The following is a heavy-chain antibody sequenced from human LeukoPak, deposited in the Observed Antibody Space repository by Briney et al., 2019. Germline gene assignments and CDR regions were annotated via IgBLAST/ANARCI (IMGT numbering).Heavy chain of an antibody. CDR2: INHSGST. Sequence: PSETLSLTCAVYGGSFSGYYWSWIRQPPGKGLEWIGEINHSGSTNYNPSLKSRVTISVDTSKNQFSLKLSSVTAADTAVYYCARTRSSYYDSREGAFDIWGQGTMVTVSS. D-gene: IGHD3-22*01. J-gene: IGHJ3*02. CDR1: GGSFSGYY. V-gene: IGHV4-34*01. CDR3: ARTRSSYYDSREGAFDI.